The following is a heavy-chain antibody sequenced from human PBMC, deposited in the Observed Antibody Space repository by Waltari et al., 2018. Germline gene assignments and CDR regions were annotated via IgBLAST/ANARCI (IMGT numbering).Heavy chain of an antibody. CDR3: VRQRSADFWSGYFDL. Sequence: QAQPPALGPGQVKPSETLSFWWAVSGDSTSTSSFYWGWGGQPPGTGLGRVGSVYYNGSNFYNPSLKSRLTLSMDTSNNHFSLGLTSVTAADTAVYYCVRQRSADFWSGYFDLWGQGTLVTVSS. CDR1: GDSTSTSSFY. J-gene: IGHJ4*02. V-gene: IGHV4-39*01. D-gene: IGHD3-3*01. CDR2: VYYNGSN.